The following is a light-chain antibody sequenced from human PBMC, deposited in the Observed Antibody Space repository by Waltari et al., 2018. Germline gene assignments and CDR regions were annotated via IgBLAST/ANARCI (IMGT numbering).Light chain of an antibody. V-gene: IGKV4-1*01. CDR3: HQYSSRRT. CDR1: QSLLYNSNDQNY. Sequence: DIVMTQSPDSLAVSLGERATINCKSSQSLLYNSNDQNYLAWYQQKPGQPPKLLIYWASTRHSGVPDRFSVSGSATDFTLSISSLQAEDVAVYYCHQYSSRRTFGQGTKVEIK. CDR2: WAS. J-gene: IGKJ1*01.